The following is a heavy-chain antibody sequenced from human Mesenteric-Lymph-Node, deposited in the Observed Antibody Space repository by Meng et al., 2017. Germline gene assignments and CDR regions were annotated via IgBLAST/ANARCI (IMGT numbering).Heavy chain of an antibody. V-gene: IGHV4-39*01. J-gene: IGHJ4*02. CDR1: GGSISSSRHY. CDR2: IYYSGST. Sequence: QPQLQGSGPGLVKPSETLSLTCTVSGGSISSSRHYWGWIRQPPGKGLEWIGSIYYSGSTYYNPSLRSRVTMSLDTSKNQFSLKLSSVTATDTAVYYCARHDGGYGDYFDHWGQGTLVTVSS. D-gene: IGHD5-12*01. CDR3: ARHDGGYGDYFDH.